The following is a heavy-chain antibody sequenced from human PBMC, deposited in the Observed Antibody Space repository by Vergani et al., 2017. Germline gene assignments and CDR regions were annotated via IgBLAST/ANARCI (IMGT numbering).Heavy chain of an antibody. V-gene: IGHV4-39*01. J-gene: IGHJ4*02. CDR2: IYYRGNT. CDR3: ARMYGGNGYHFDY. Sequence: QLQLQESGPGLVKPSETLSLNCTVSGGSIRSRSYCWGWIRQPPGKGLEWIGCIYYRGNTYYNPSLESRVAVSLDTSYNQFSLKLSFVTAADTTVYYCARMYGGNGYHFDYWGQGTLVTVSS. CDR1: GGSIRSRSYC. D-gene: IGHD4-23*01.